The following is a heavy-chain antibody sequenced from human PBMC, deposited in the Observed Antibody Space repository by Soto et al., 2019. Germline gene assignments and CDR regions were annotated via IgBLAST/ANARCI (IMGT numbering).Heavy chain of an antibody. Sequence: NPSGTLSLTCSVSSASLSRSAYYWSWIRQPPGRGPEWIGSIYYSGNTYYKPSLKSRVSISIDTSRNQFSLKLTSVTAADTGVYYCASSSPFHYWGPGILVTVSS. D-gene: IGHD6-6*01. V-gene: IGHV4-39*01. CDR3: ASSSPFHY. J-gene: IGHJ4*02. CDR2: IYYSGNT. CDR1: SASLSRSAYY.